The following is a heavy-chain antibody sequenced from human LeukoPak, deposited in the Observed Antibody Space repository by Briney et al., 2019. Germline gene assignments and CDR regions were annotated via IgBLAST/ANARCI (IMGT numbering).Heavy chain of an antibody. V-gene: IGHV3-21*01. CDR3: ARDQMERAHWYFDL. Sequence: GGSLRLSCAASGFTFSSYSMNWVRQAPGKGLEWVSSISSSGSYIYYADSVKGRFTISRDNAKNSLYLQMNSLRAEDTAVYYCARDQMERAHWYFDLWGRGTLVTVSS. J-gene: IGHJ2*01. CDR1: GFTFSSYS. D-gene: IGHD1-26*01. CDR2: ISSSGSYI.